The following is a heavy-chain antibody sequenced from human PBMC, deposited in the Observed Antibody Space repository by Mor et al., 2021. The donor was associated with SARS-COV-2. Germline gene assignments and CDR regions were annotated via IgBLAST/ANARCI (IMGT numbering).Heavy chain of an antibody. Sequence: ANYAQKFQGRVTIIADESTSTAYMELSSLRSEDTAVYYCARGIGDGYSFDYWGQGTLVTVSS. CDR3: ARGIGDGYSFDY. D-gene: IGHD4-4*01. CDR2: A. V-gene: IGHV1-69*01. J-gene: IGHJ4*02.